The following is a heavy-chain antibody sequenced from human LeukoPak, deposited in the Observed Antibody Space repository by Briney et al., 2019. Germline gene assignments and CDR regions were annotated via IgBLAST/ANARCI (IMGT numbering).Heavy chain of an antibody. Sequence: ASVKVSCKASGYTFTGYYMHWVRQAPGQGLEWMGWINPNSGGTNYAQKFQGRVTMTRDTSISTAYMELSRLRSDDTAMYYCARGYEYCSSTSCYRYFDLWGRGTLVTVSS. J-gene: IGHJ2*01. CDR2: INPNSGGT. V-gene: IGHV1-2*02. CDR3: ARGYEYCSSTSCYRYFDL. CDR1: GYTFTGYY. D-gene: IGHD2-2*01.